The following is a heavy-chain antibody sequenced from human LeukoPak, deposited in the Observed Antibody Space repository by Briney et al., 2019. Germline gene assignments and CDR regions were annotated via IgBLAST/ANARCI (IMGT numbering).Heavy chain of an antibody. D-gene: IGHD3-16*01. Sequence: PSETLSLTCTVSGGSISSSSYYWGWIRQPPGKGLEWIGSIYYSGSTYYNPSLKSRVTISADTSKNQFSLKLSSVTAADTAVYYCARLNPGYVTAPHDSWGQGMLVTVSS. CDR3: ARLNPGYVTAPHDS. J-gene: IGHJ5*01. CDR2: IYYSGST. V-gene: IGHV4-39*01. CDR1: GGSISSSSYY.